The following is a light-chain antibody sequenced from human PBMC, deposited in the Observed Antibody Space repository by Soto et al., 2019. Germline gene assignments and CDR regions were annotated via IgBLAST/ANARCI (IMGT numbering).Light chain of an antibody. CDR2: EGT. CDR1: SSDVGSYNL. V-gene: IGLV2-23*01. J-gene: IGLJ1*01. CDR3: CSYAGRSTFV. Sequence: QSVLTQPASVSGSPGQSITISCTGTSSDVGSYNLVSWYQQHPDRAPKLIIYEGTKRPSGVSHRFSGSKSGNTASLTISGLQAEDESDYYCCSYAGRSTFVFGTGTKLTVL.